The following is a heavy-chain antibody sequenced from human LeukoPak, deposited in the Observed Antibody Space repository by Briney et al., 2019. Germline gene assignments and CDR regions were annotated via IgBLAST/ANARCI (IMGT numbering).Heavy chain of an antibody. CDR3: ARQSDYHFDY. CDR1: GYSFTDHW. J-gene: IGHJ4*02. D-gene: IGHD4/OR15-4a*01. CDR2: IYPGDSDA. Sequence: GESLKISCKGSGYSFTDHWIGWVRRMPGKGLEWMGVIYPGDSDARYSPSFQGQVTISADKSISTAYLQWSSLKASDTAMYYCARQSDYHFDYWGPGTLVTVSS. V-gene: IGHV5-51*01.